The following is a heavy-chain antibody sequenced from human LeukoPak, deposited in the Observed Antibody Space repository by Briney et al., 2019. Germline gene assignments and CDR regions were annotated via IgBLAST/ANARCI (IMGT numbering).Heavy chain of an antibody. V-gene: IGHV1-24*01. CDR3: ATGDYGDYSRFDY. D-gene: IGHD4-17*01. J-gene: IGHJ4*02. CDR1: GYTLTELS. CDR2: FDPEDGET. Sequence: ASVKVSCKVSGYTLTELSMHWVRQAPGKGLEWMGGFDPEDGETIYAQKFQGRVTMAEDTSTDTAYMELSSLRSEDTAVYYCATGDYGDYSRFDYWGQGTLVTVSS.